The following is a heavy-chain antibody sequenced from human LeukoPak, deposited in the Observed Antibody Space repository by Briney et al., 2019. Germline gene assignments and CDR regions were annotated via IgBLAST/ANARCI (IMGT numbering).Heavy chain of an antibody. CDR3: AKGLTAAGTSRGMDV. J-gene: IGHJ6*02. V-gene: IGHV3-23*01. Sequence: PGGSLRLSCAASGFTFTSYAMSWVRQAPGKGLEWVSAISGSGGGTYYADSVKGRFTISRDNSKNTLYLQMNSLRAEDAAVYYCAKGLTAAGTSRGMDVWGQGTTVTVSS. CDR1: GFTFTSYA. D-gene: IGHD6-13*01. CDR2: ISGSGGGT.